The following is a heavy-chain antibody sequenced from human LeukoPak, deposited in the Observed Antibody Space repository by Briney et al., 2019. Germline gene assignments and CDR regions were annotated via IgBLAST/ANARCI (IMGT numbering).Heavy chain of an antibody. CDR1: GFTFSGYW. Sequence: GGSLRLSCAAFGFTFSGYWMSWVRQVPRKGLEWVANIKQDGSDKYYGDSVKGRFTISRDNAKNSLYLQMNSLRAEDTAVYYCAKDSRDWTYFDFWGQGTLVTVSS. D-gene: IGHD3/OR15-3a*01. J-gene: IGHJ4*02. V-gene: IGHV3-7*03. CDR3: AKDSRDWTYFDF. CDR2: IKQDGSDK.